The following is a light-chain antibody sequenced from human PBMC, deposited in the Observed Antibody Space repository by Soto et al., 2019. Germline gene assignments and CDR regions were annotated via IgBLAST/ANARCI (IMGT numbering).Light chain of an antibody. CDR1: SSGVGGYNY. V-gene: IGLV2-11*01. CDR2: DVS. CDR3: CSYAGSYTLA. Sequence: QSALTQPRSVSGSPGQSVTISCTGTSSGVGGYNYVSWYQQHPGKAPKLMIYDVSKRPSGVPDRFSGSKSGNTASLTISGLQAEDEADYYCCSYAGSYTLAFGGGTKLTVL. J-gene: IGLJ2*01.